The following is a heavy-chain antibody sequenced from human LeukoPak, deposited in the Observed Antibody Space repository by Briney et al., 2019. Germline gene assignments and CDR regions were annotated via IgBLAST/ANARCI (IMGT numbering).Heavy chain of an antibody. Sequence: GSLRLSCAASGFTFSNFAMSWVRQAPEKGLEWVSGISGSGSGTYYADSVKGRFTISRDNSKSTLYLQMYSLRAEDTALYYCAKGTGTFFYTMDVWGQGTTVTVSS. D-gene: IGHD4-17*01. CDR1: GFTFSNFA. CDR3: AKGTGTFFYTMDV. J-gene: IGHJ6*02. CDR2: ISGSGSGT. V-gene: IGHV3-23*01.